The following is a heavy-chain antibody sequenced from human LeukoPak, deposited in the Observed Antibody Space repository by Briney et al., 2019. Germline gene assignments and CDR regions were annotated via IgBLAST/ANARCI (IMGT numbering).Heavy chain of an antibody. CDR3: ATWEGTIAVAGTSY. Sequence: ASVKVSCKASRYTFTSYDINWVRQATGQGLEWMGWMNPNSGNTGYAQKFQGRVTMTRNTSISTAYMELSSLRSEDTAVYYCATWEGTIAVAGTSYWGQGTLVTVSS. V-gene: IGHV1-8*01. D-gene: IGHD6-19*01. CDR1: RYTFTSYD. CDR2: MNPNSGNT. J-gene: IGHJ4*02.